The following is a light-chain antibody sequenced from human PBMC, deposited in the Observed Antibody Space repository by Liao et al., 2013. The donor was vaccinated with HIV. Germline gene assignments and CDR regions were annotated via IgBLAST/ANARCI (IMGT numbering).Light chain of an antibody. J-gene: IGLJ2*01. Sequence: SYVLTQPPSVSVAPGKTARITCGGKNIGSKSVHWYQQKPGQAPVMVISHDSERPSGIPERFSASESGATATLTIRRVEVGDEADYYCQVWDNTVDRVVFGGGTKLTVL. V-gene: IGLV3-21*04. CDR3: QVWDNTVDRVV. CDR1: NIGSKS. CDR2: HDS.